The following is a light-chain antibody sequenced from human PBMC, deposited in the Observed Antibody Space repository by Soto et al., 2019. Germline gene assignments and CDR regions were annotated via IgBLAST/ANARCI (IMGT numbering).Light chain of an antibody. CDR1: QSVSRY. V-gene: IGKV3D-15*01. CDR3: QQYNNSRRT. CDR2: DAS. J-gene: IGKJ1*01. Sequence: EIVLTQSPATLSLSPGERATLSCRASQSVSRYLAWYHQKPGQAPRLLIYDASSRATGIPARFSGSGSGTDVSLTISSGVQSEYSVDYCWQQYNNSRRTFGQGTKVDIK.